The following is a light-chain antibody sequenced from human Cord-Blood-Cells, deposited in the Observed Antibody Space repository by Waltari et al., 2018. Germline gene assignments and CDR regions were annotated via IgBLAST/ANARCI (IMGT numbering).Light chain of an antibody. V-gene: IGLV2-11*01. Sequence: QSALTPPRSVSGSPGQSLTISCPGTSSDVGGYNSVAWYQPHPGKAPKLMIYDVSKRPSGVPDRFSGSKSGNTASLTISGLQAEDEADYYCCSYAGSYTYVFGTGTKVTVL. CDR2: DVS. J-gene: IGLJ1*01. CDR1: SSDVGGYNS. CDR3: CSYAGSYTYV.